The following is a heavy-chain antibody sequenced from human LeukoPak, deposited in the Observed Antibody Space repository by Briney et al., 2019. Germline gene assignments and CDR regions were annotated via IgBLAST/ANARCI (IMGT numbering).Heavy chain of an antibody. CDR2: IYSGGST. CDR1: GFTVSSNY. Sequence: GGSLRLSCAASGFTVSSNYMSWVRQAPGKGLEWVSVIYSGGSTYYADSVKGRFTISRDNSKNTLCLQMNSLRAEDTAVYYCAREGDSYGNDYWGQGTLVTVSS. D-gene: IGHD5-18*01. J-gene: IGHJ4*02. V-gene: IGHV3-66*01. CDR3: AREGDSYGNDY.